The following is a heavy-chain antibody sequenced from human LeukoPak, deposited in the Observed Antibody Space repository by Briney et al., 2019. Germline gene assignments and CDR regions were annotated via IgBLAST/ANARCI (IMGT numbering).Heavy chain of an antibody. J-gene: IGHJ4*02. Sequence: GGSLRLSCAASGFTFSSFAMTWVRQAPGKGLEWVSTISGSGGSTYYADSVKGRFTISRENSKNTLHLLMISLRAEDTAVYYCAKDPTVNDYWGQGTLVTVSS. CDR2: ISGSGGST. V-gene: IGHV3-23*01. D-gene: IGHD4-17*01. CDR3: AKDPTVNDY. CDR1: GFTFSSFA.